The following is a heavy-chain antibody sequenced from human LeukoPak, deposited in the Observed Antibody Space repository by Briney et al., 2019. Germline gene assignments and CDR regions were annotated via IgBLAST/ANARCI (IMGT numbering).Heavy chain of an antibody. V-gene: IGHV1-69*06. D-gene: IGHD3-10*01. CDR2: IIPIFGTA. J-gene: IGHJ3*02. CDR1: GGTFSSYA. Sequence: SVKVSCKASGGTFSSYAISWVRQAPGQGLEWMGGIIPIFGTANYAQKFQGRVTITADKSTSTAYMELSSLRSEDTAVYYCARIGGVLWFGELFGNAFDIWGQGTMVTVSS. CDR3: ARIGGVLWFGELFGNAFDI.